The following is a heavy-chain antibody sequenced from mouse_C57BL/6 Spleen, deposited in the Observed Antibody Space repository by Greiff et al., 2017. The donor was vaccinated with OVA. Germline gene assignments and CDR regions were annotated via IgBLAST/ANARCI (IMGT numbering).Heavy chain of an antibody. V-gene: IGHV1-80*01. CDR2: IYPGDGDT. D-gene: IGHD2-4*01. J-gene: IGHJ3*01. CDR3: SYDYDVRFAY. CDR1: GYAFSSYW. Sequence: QVQLKQSGAELVKPGASVKISCKASGYAFSSYWMNWVKQRPGKGLEWIGQIYPGDGDTNYNGKFKGKATLTADKSSSTAYMQLSSLTSEDSAVYFCSYDYDVRFAYWGQGTLVTVSA.